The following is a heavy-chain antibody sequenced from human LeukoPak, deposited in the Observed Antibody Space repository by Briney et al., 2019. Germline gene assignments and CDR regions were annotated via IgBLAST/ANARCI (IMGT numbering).Heavy chain of an antibody. J-gene: IGHJ6*03. CDR2: INHSGST. V-gene: IGHV4-34*01. CDR3: WRGMSWSGWYSPHHSFYYVDV. D-gene: IGHD6-19*01. Sequence: SETLSLTCSVDGGSFNGYYWSWIRQPPGKGLEWVGEINHSGSTNYRPSLKSRVTISLDTSMNQFSLQLSSVTAADTAVYYCWRGMSWSGWYSPHHSFYYVDVWGTGTTVLVSS. CDR1: GGSFNGYY.